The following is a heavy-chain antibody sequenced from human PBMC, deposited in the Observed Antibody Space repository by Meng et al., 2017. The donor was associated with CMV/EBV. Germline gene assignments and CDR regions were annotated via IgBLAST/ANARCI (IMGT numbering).Heavy chain of an antibody. D-gene: IGHD2-2*01. CDR1: GYPFTSYG. V-gene: IGHV1-18*01. Sequence: ASAQVSCKASGYPFTSYGISWVRQAPRQGLKWMGWISAYNGNTNYEQKLQGRVTMTTDTSTSTAYMELRSLRSDDTAVYYCARLDVVVPAAMYWFDPWGQGTLVTVSS. CDR2: ISAYNGNT. J-gene: IGHJ5*02. CDR3: ARLDVVVPAAMYWFDP.